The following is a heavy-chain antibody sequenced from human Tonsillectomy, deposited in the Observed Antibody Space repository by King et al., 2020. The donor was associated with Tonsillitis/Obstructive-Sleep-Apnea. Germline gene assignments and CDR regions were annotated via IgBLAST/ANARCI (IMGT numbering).Heavy chain of an antibody. CDR3: ARLLGGWFDP. V-gene: IGHV4-34*01. CDR1: GGSFSGYY. D-gene: IGHD2-15*01. CDR2: IKHSGST. Sequence: QVQLQQWGAGLLKPSETLSLTCAVYGGSFSGYYWSWIRQPPGKGLEGIGEIKHSGSTNYNPSLKSRVTISVDTSKNQFSLKLSSVTAADTAVYYCARLLGGWFDPWGQGTLVTVSS. J-gene: IGHJ5*02.